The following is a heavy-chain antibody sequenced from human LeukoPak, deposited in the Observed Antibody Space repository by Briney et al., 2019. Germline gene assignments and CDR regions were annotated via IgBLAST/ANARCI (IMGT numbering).Heavy chain of an antibody. CDR2: KKQDGSER. CDR1: GVTFSSHW. V-gene: IGHV3-7*03. J-gene: IGHJ4*02. CDR3: ARDPNLYSGTYDTY. D-gene: IGHD1-26*01. Sequence: GGSLRLSCVVSGVTFSSHWMSWVRQAPGKGLEWVANKKQDGSERYYVDSAKGRFTISRDNAKNSVFLQMNSLGAEDTAVYYCARDPNLYSGTYDTYWGQGTLVTVSS.